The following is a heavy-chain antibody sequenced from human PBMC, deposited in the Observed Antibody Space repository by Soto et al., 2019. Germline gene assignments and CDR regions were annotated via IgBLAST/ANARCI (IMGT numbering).Heavy chain of an antibody. CDR1: GFTFSDYY. CDR3: ARVSTVTTFYFDY. D-gene: IGHD4-17*01. Sequence: PGGSLRLSCAASGFTFSDYYMSWIRQAPGKGLEWVSYISSSGSTIYYADSVKGRFTISRDNAKNSLYLQMSSLRAEDTAVYYCARVSTVTTFYFDYWGQGTLVTVSS. CDR2: ISSSGSTI. J-gene: IGHJ4*02. V-gene: IGHV3-11*01.